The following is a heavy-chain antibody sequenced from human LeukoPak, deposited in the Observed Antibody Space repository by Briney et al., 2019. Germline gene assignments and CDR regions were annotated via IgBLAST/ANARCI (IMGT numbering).Heavy chain of an antibody. CDR1: GGTFSSYA. J-gene: IGHJ4*02. CDR2: IIPIFGTA. D-gene: IGHD4-17*01. CDR3: ALSTSDYGDYVYRI. Sequence: ASVKVSCKASGGTFSSYAISWVRQAPGQGLEWMGGIIPIFGTANYAQKFQGRVTITADGSTSTAYMELSSLRSEDTAVYYCALSTSDYGDYVYRIWGQGTLVTVSS. V-gene: IGHV1-69*13.